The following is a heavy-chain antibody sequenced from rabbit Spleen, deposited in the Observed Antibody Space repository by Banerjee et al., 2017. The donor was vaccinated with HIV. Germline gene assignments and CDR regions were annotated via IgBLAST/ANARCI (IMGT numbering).Heavy chain of an antibody. J-gene: IGHJ6*01. CDR3: ARDTGSSFSSYGMDL. D-gene: IGHD8-1*01. CDR1: GFSFSSNEY. CDR2: IAGSSSGFT. Sequence: QSLEESGGDLVKPEGSLTLTCTASGFSFSSNEYMCWVRQAPGKGLEWIACIAGSSSGFTYSATWAKGRFTCSKTSSTTVTLQMTSLTVADTATYFCARDTGSSFSSYGMDLWAQGPSSPS. V-gene: IGHV1S40*01.